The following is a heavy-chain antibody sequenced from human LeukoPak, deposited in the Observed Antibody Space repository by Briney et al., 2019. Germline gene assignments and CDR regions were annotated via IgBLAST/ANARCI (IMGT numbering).Heavy chain of an antibody. Sequence: SETLSLTCTVSGGSISSSSYYWGWIRQPPGKGLEWIGSIYYSGSTYYNPSLKSRVTISVDTSKNQFSLKLSSVTAADTAVYYCARVYDIRDRRYFQHWGQGTLVTVSS. V-gene: IGHV4-39*01. CDR2: IYYSGST. J-gene: IGHJ1*01. D-gene: IGHD3-22*01. CDR1: GGSISSSSYY. CDR3: ARVYDIRDRRYFQH.